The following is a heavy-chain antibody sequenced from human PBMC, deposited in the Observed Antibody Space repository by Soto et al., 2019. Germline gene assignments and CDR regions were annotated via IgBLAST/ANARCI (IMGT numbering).Heavy chain of an antibody. CDR1: GFTFSSYG. J-gene: IGHJ5*02. Sequence: GGSLRLSCAASGFTFSSYGMHWVRQAPGKGLEWVAVISYDGSNKYYADSVKGRFTISRDNSKNTLYLQMGSLRAEDTAVYYCAKSDYCSSTSCYSVYNWFDPWGQGTLVTVSS. CDR3: AKSDYCSSTSCYSVYNWFDP. V-gene: IGHV3-30*18. CDR2: ISYDGSNK. D-gene: IGHD2-2*01.